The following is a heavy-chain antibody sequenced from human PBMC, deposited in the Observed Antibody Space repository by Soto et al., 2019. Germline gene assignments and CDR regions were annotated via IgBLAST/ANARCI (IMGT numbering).Heavy chain of an antibody. CDR3: ARLSRYYGSGSYSLYYYYGMDV. D-gene: IGHD3-10*01. CDR1: GYSFTSYW. J-gene: IGHJ6*02. V-gene: IGHV5-51*01. CDR2: IYPGDSDT. Sequence: GGSLRLSCKGSGYSFTSYWIGWVRQMPGKGLEWMGIIYPGDSDTRYSPSFQGQVTISADKSISTAYLQWSSLKASDPAMYYCARLSRYYGSGSYSLYYYYGMDVWGQGTTVTVSS.